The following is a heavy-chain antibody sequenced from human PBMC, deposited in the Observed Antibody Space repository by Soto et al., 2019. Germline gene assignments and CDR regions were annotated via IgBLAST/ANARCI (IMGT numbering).Heavy chain of an antibody. CDR2: IYYSGST. J-gene: IGHJ5*02. V-gene: IGHV4-59*01. Sequence: SETLSLTCTVSGGSISSYYWSWIRQPPGKGLEWIGYIYYSGSTNYNPSLKSRVTISVDTSKNQFSLKLSSVTAADTAVYYCAREASRYCSGGSCYPGWFDPWGQGTLVTVSS. CDR3: AREASRYCSGGSCYPGWFDP. CDR1: GGSISSYY. D-gene: IGHD2-15*01.